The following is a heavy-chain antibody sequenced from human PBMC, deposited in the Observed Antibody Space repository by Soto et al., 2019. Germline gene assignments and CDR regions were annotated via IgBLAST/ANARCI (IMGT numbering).Heavy chain of an antibody. CDR3: AKLLVTQMPYYYCGLDV. CDR1: GFTFSNYA. J-gene: IGHJ6*02. D-gene: IGHD2-21*02. Sequence: EVQLLESGGGLVQPGGSLRLSCGVSGFTFSNYAMSWVRQAPGKGLEWVSAINIGGDTTYYADSVKGRFTMSRDNSKNTLYLQMNSLRAEDTAVYYCAKLLVTQMPYYYCGLDVWGQGTTVTVSS. CDR2: INIGGDTT. V-gene: IGHV3-23*01.